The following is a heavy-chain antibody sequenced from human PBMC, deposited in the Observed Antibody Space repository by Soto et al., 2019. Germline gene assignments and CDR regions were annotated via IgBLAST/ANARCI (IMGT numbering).Heavy chain of an antibody. J-gene: IGHJ4*02. CDR3: ARGQYYYDSSGPRYFDY. V-gene: IGHV3-20*04. D-gene: IGHD3-22*01. CDR1: GFPFDDYG. CDR2: INWNGGST. Sequence: GGSLRLSCAASGFPFDDYGMSWVRQAPGKGLEWVSGINWNGGSTGYADSVKGRFTISRDNAKNSLYLQMNSLRAEDTALYYCARGQYYYDSSGPRYFDYWGQGTLVTVSS.